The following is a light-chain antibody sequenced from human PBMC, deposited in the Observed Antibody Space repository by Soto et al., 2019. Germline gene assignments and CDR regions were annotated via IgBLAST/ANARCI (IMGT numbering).Light chain of an antibody. V-gene: IGKV3-11*01. Sequence: EIVLTQSPATLSLSPGERATLSCRASQGVRSSLAWYHQKPGQAPRLLIYDASNWPPGIPARFSGSGSGTDFTLTISSLVPEDFAVYYCQQCSNWPLTFGPGTKVDIK. J-gene: IGKJ3*01. CDR2: DAS. CDR3: QQCSNWPLT. CDR1: QGVRSS.